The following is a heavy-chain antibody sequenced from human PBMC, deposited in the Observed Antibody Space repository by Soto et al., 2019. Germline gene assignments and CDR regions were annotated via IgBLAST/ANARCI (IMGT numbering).Heavy chain of an antibody. CDR3: ARASGYVSGWYHDY. CDR1: GGTLSSDA. Sequence: SGKGSCKASGGTLSSDAVSWVRQAPGQGLEWMGGLIPILGTTHYAQKFQGRVTITADESTNTAYMELSSLRSDDTAVYYCARASGYVSGWYHDYWGQVPRVTFSS. CDR2: LIPILGTT. V-gene: IGHV1-69*13. J-gene: IGHJ4*02. D-gene: IGHD6-19*01.